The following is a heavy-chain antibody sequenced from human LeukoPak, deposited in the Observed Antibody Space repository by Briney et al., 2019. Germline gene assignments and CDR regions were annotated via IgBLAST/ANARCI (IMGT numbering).Heavy chain of an antibody. Sequence: ASVKVSCKASGYTFTSYDIHWVRQATGQGLEWMGWMNPNSGNTGYAQKFQGRVTMTRNTSISTAYMELSSLRSEDTAVYYCARTKADHDAFDIWGQGTMVTVPS. CDR2: MNPNSGNT. CDR3: ARTKADHDAFDI. J-gene: IGHJ3*02. CDR1: GYTFTSYD. V-gene: IGHV1-8*01. D-gene: IGHD2-8*01.